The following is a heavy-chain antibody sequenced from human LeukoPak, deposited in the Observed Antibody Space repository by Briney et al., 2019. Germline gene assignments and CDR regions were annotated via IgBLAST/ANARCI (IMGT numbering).Heavy chain of an antibody. Sequence: PGESLKISCKGSGYSFTSYWIGWVRQMPGKGLEWMGIIYPGDSDTRYSPSFQGQVTISADKSINTAYLQWSSLKASDTAMYYCARACYYDSSGQYDFDYWGQGTMVTVSS. D-gene: IGHD3-22*01. J-gene: IGHJ4*02. V-gene: IGHV5-51*03. CDR2: IYPGDSDT. CDR3: ARACYYDSSGQYDFDY. CDR1: GYSFTSYW.